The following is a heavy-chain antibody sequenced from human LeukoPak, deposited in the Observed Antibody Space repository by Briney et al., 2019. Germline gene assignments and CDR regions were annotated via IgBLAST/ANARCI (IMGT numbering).Heavy chain of an antibody. Sequence: PSETLSLTCTVSGGSISSYYWSWIRQPPGKGLEWIGYIYYSGSTNYNPSLKSRVTISVDTSKNQFSLKLSSVTAADTGVYYCARSGDFDYWGQGTLVTVSS. D-gene: IGHD5-12*01. CDR1: GGSISSYY. J-gene: IGHJ4*02. V-gene: IGHV4-59*01. CDR2: IYYSGST. CDR3: ARSGDFDY.